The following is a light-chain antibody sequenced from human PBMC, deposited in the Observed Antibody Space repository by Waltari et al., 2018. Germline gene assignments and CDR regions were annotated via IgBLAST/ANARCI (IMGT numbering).Light chain of an antibody. Sequence: IVLTQSPGTLSLSPGERATLSCRASQSVSIYLAWYQQIPGQAPRLLIYHTSTRATGIPDRFSGSGSGTDFSLTISGLEPEDFAVYYCQHYKNLPVSFGQGTRVEIK. CDR3: QHYKNLPVS. CDR2: HTS. CDR1: QSVSIY. J-gene: IGKJ1*01. V-gene: IGKV3-20*01.